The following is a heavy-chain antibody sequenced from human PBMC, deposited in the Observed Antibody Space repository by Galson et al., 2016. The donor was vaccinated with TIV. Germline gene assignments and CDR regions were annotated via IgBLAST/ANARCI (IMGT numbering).Heavy chain of an antibody. CDR1: GYTFTTYD. CDR3: ARSGDYGDY. J-gene: IGHJ4*02. D-gene: IGHD4-17*01. CDR2: MNPNSGNT. V-gene: IGHV1-8*02. Sequence: SVKVSCKASGYTFTTYDIIWVRQATGQGLEWMGWMNPNSGNTGYAQKFRGRVTMTRNTSVRTAYMELSSLRSEDTAAYYCARSGDYGDYWGQGTLVTVSS.